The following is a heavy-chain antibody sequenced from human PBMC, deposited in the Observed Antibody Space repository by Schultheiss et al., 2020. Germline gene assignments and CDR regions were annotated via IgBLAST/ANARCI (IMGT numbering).Heavy chain of an antibody. J-gene: IGHJ4*02. CDR2: ISSSSSTI. CDR1: GFTFSSYS. CDR3: ARRMTTVTDEFYYFDY. V-gene: IGHV3-48*01. Sequence: ESLKISCAASGFTFSSYSMNWVRQAPGKGLEWVSYISSSSSTIYYADSVKGRFTISRDNAKNSLYLQMNSLRAEDTAVYYCARRMTTVTDEFYYFDYWGPGTLVTVSS. D-gene: IGHD4-11*01.